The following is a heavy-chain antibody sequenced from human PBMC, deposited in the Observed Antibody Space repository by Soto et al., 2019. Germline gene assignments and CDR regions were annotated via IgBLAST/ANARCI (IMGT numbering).Heavy chain of an antibody. D-gene: IGHD4-17*01. CDR3: ARGRDYGYYVERYYFDY. CDR1: GGSFSGYY. J-gene: IGHJ4*02. Sequence: QVQLQQWGAGLLKPSETLSLTCAVYGGSFSGYYWSWIRQPPGKGLEWIGEMNHSGSTNYNPSLKSRVTISVDTSKNQFSRKLSSVTAAEKAVYYCARGRDYGYYVERYYFDYLGQGTLVTVSS. CDR2: MNHSGST. V-gene: IGHV4-34*01.